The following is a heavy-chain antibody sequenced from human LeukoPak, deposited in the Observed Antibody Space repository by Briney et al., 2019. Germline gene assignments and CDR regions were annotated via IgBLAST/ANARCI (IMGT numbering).Heavy chain of an antibody. CDR3: ARAGSSGLFTYFDY. J-gene: IGHJ4*02. Sequence: SETLSLTCAVYGGSFSGYYCSWIRQPPGKELEWIGEINHSGSTNYNPSLKSRVTISVDTSKNQFSLKLSSVTAADTAVYYCARAGSSGLFTYFDYWGQGTLVTVSS. D-gene: IGHD3-10*02. CDR2: INHSGST. V-gene: IGHV4-34*01. CDR1: GGSFSGYY.